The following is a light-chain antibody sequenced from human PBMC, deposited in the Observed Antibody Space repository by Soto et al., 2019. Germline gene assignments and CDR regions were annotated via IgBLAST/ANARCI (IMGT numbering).Light chain of an antibody. V-gene: IGKV3D-15*01. CDR3: QQHDSWPLT. CDR2: GAA. Sequence: EVVMTQSPGTLSVSTGEGATLSCRASHSVDSNLAWYQQKPGQAPRLLMYGAATRPSGIPDRFSGSGSGTEFTLTISSLQSEDFAVYYCQQHDSWPLTFGGGTKVEIK. J-gene: IGKJ4*01. CDR1: HSVDSN.